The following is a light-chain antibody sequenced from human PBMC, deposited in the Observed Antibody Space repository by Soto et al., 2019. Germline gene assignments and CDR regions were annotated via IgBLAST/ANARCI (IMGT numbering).Light chain of an antibody. CDR1: QSVRRN. V-gene: IGKV3-15*01. CDR3: QQYNDWPPLT. Sequence: EIVMTQSPATLSVSPGERATLSCRASQSVRRNLAWYQQKPGQAPRLPIYHTSTRATGIPARFSGSGSGTEFTLTISSLQSEDFAVYYCQQYNDWPPLTFGGGTKVEIK. CDR2: HTS. J-gene: IGKJ4*01.